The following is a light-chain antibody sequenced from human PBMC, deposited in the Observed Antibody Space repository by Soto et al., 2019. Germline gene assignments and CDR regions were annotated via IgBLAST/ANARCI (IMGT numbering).Light chain of an antibody. V-gene: IGLV2-8*01. CDR3: SSYAGSNTDV. Sequence: QSALTQPPSASGSPGQSVTISCTGTSSDVGGYNYVSWYQQHPGKAPKLMIYEVTKRPSGVPDRFSGSKSGNTASLTVSGLQDEDEDDYHCSSYAGSNTDVFGTGTKVTVL. CDR1: SSDVGGYNY. J-gene: IGLJ1*01. CDR2: EVT.